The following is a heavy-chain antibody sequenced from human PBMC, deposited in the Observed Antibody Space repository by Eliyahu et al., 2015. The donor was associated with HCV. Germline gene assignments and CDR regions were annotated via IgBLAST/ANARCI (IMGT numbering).Heavy chain of an antibody. D-gene: IGHD3-22*01. CDR3: ARVRVRTYYYDSSIGY. CDR2: ISYDGSNK. CDR1: GFTFSSYA. V-gene: IGHV3-30*04. Sequence: QVQLVESGGGVVQPGRSLRLSCAASGFTFSSYAMHWVRQAPGKGLEWVAVISYDGSNKYYADSVKGRFTISRDNSKNTLYLQMNSLRAEDTAVYYCARVRVRTYYYDSSIGYWGQGTLVTVSS. J-gene: IGHJ4*02.